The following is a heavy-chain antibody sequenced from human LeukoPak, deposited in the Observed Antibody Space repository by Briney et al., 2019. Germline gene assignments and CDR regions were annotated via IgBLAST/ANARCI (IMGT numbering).Heavy chain of an antibody. D-gene: IGHD2-15*01. J-gene: IGHJ4*02. CDR3: ARGPIVVVVAATNYFDY. V-gene: IGHV1-18*01. CDR1: GYTFTXYG. CDR2: ISAYNGNT. Sequence: ASVKVSCKASGYTFTXYGISWVRQAPGQGLEWMGWISAYNGNTNYAQKLQGRVTMTTDTSTSTAYMELRSLRSDDTAVYYCARGPIVVVVAATNYFDYWGQGTLVTVSS.